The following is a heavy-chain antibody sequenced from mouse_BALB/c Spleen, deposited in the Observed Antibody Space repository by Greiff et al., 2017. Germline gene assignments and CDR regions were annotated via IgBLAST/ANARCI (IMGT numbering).Heavy chain of an antibody. CDR3: ARHETTMITFDY. Sequence: EVKLVESGGGLVKPGGSLKLSCAASGFTFSSYAMSWVRQTPEKRLEWVATISSGGSYTYYPDSVKGRFTISRDNAKNTLYLQMSSLRSEDTAMYYCARHETTMITFDYWGQGTLVTVSA. D-gene: IGHD2-4*01. CDR1: GFTFSSYA. J-gene: IGHJ3*01. CDR2: ISSGGSYT. V-gene: IGHV5-9-3*01.